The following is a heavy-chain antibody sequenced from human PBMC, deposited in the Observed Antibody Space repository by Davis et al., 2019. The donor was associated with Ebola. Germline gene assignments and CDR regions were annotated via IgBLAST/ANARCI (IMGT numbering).Heavy chain of an antibody. CDR3: ARVALKDNFDA. J-gene: IGHJ5*02. CDR1: GFSFSHYE. D-gene: IGHD1-1*01. V-gene: IGHV3-48*03. Sequence: GESLKISCVASGFSFSHYEMNWVRQAPGKGLEWVSYISNSGNSIYYADSVKGRFTISRDNAKKSLYLDMSSLRADDTAIYYCARVALKDNFDAWGQGTLVTVSS. CDR2: ISNSGNSI.